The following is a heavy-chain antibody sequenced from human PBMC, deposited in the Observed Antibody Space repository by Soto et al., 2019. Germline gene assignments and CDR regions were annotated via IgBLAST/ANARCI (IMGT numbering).Heavy chain of an antibody. CDR1: GFTFSSFG. Sequence: QGLLVESGGGVGQPGRSLRLSCAASGFTFSSFGMQWVRQAPGKGLEWVAGISYDGSNKYYEDSVKGRFTISRDNTKNIIYLQMNSLRAEATAVYYCAKHTSKYSSNWPAYYGMDVWSQGTTVTFSS. CDR3: AKHTSKYSSNWPAYYGMDV. J-gene: IGHJ6*02. D-gene: IGHD6-13*01. V-gene: IGHV3-30*18. CDR2: ISYDGSNK.